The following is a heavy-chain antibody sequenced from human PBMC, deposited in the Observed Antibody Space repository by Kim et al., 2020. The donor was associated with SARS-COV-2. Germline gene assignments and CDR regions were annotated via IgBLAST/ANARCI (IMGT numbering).Heavy chain of an antibody. J-gene: IGHJ4*02. CDR2: FDPDDGET. CDR3: ATVRATQDCEFDY. D-gene: IGHD2-21*02. CDR1: GYTLTELS. V-gene: IGHV1-24*01. Sequence: ASVKVSCKVSGYTLTELSMHWVRQAPGKGLEWMGGFDPDDGETIYSQKFQGRVTMTEVTSTDTAYMELSSLSSEDTAVYYCATVRATQDCEFDYWCQGTL.